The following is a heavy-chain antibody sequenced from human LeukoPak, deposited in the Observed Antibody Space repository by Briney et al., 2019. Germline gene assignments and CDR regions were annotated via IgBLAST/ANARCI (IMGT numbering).Heavy chain of an antibody. D-gene: IGHD2-2*01. V-gene: IGHV1-2*02. J-gene: IGHJ6*03. CDR3: ATATLPPQYCSSTSCSDDYYYYMDV. CDR2: INPNSGGT. CDR1: GYTFTGYY. Sequence: PGASLTVSCKASGYTFTGYYMHWVRQAPGQGLEWMGWINPNSGGTNYAQKFQGRVTMTRDTSISTAYMELSRLRSDDTAVYYCATATLPPQYCSSTSCSDDYYYYMDVWGKGTTVTVSS.